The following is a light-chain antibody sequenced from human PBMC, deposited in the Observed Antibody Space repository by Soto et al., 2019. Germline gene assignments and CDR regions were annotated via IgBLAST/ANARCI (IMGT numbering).Light chain of an antibody. CDR1: QSVLYSSINKNY. CDR3: QQYYSNPLT. V-gene: IGKV4-1*01. CDR2: WAS. Sequence: DIVMTQSPDSLAVSLGERATINCKSSQSVLYSSINKNYLAWYQQKPGQPPKLLIYWASTRESGVPDRFSGSGSGTEFTLTISSLQAEDVAVYYCQQYYSNPLTFGGGTKVEIK. J-gene: IGKJ4*01.